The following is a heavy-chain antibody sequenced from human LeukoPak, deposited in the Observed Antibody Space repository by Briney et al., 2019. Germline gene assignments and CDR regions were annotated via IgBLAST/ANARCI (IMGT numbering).Heavy chain of an antibody. Sequence: GASVKVSCKASGYTFTSYGICWVRQAPGEGLERMGWISAYNGNTNYAQKLQGRVTMTTDTSTSTAYMALRSLRSDDTAVYYCARVAYTSFYYYYFYMDVWAKGTTVTVSS. CDR1: GYTFTSYG. CDR3: ARVAYTSFYYYYFYMDV. J-gene: IGHJ6*03. V-gene: IGHV1-18*01. CDR2: ISAYNGNT. D-gene: IGHD3-16*01.